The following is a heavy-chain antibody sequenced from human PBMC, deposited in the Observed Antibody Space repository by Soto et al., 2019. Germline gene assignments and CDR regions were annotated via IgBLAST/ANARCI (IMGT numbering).Heavy chain of an antibody. CDR3: AHIPNYYQYDWFDP. D-gene: IGHD3-16*01. V-gene: IGHV2-5*02. Sequence: QITLKESGPTLVKPTQTLTLTCTFSGFSLTTRGVGVGWFLQPPGQALECLALIYWDDDKPYSPYLQSRLSITKDPSKNPVVLTMTNVDPVDTATYYCAHIPNYYQYDWFDPWGQGTLVSVSS. CDR2: IYWDDDK. CDR1: GFSLTTRGVG. J-gene: IGHJ5*02.